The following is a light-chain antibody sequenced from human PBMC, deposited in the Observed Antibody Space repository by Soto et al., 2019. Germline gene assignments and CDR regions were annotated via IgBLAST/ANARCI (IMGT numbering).Light chain of an antibody. CDR1: SSDVGNYNY. J-gene: IGLJ1*01. V-gene: IGLV2-14*01. Sequence: QSVLTQPASVSGSPGQSITISCTGTSSDVGNYNYVSWYQQHPGKAPKLMISEVSNRPSGVSSRFSGSKSGNTASLTISGLQADDEADYYCNSYTSSSPHVFGTGTKLTVL. CDR3: NSYTSSSPHV. CDR2: EVS.